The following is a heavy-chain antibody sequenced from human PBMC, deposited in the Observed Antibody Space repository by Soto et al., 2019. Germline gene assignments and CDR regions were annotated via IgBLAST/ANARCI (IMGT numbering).Heavy chain of an antibody. D-gene: IGHD4-17*01. J-gene: IGHJ6*02. Sequence: GESLKISCKGSGYSFTSYWIGWARQMPGKGLEWMGIIYPGDSDTRYSPSFQGQVTISADKSISTAYLQWSSLKASDTAMYYCARQKAPALRIYYYYGMDVWGQGTTVTVSS. CDR2: IYPGDSDT. CDR3: ARQKAPALRIYYYYGMDV. CDR1: GYSFTSYW. V-gene: IGHV5-51*01.